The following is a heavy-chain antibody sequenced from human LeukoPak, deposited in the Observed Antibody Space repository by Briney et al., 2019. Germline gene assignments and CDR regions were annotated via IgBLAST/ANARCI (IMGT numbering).Heavy chain of an antibody. CDR2: ISAYNGDT. Sequence: ASLKVSCKASGYTFTANGITWVRQAPGQGLEWMGWISAYNGDTVYAQMFQGRVTMTTDTSTSTAYMEVTNLRSDDTAVYYCARGYYDSSGLLFDYWGQGTLVTVSS. V-gene: IGHV1-18*01. CDR1: GYTFTANG. J-gene: IGHJ4*02. CDR3: ARGYYDSSGLLFDY. D-gene: IGHD3-22*01.